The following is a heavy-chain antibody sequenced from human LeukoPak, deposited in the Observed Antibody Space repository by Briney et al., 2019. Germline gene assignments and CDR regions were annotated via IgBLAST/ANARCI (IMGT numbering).Heavy chain of an antibody. CDR2: IYYSGST. D-gene: IGHD2-2*01. J-gene: IGHJ4*02. V-gene: IGHV4-39*02. Sequence: SETLSLTCTVPGGSISSDNYYWGWIRQPPGKGLEFIGSIYYSGSTYYNPSLKSRVTISVDTSKNQFSVTLTSVTVADTAVYYCARGPHQHWPLGQFWGQGSLVTVSS. CDR3: ARGPHQHWPLGQF. CDR1: GGSISSDNYY.